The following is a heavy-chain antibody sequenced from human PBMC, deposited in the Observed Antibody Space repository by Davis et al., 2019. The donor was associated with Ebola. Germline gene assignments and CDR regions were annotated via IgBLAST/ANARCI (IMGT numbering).Heavy chain of an antibody. D-gene: IGHD3-10*01. J-gene: IGHJ5*02. Sequence: GGSLRLSCAASGFTFSSYGMHWVRQAPGKGLEWVAVISYDGSNKYYADSVKGRFTISRDNSKNTLYLQMNSLRAEDTAVYYCARDLNVLLWFGELLSNNWFDPWGQGTLVTVSS. CDR2: ISYDGSNK. CDR1: GFTFSSYG. V-gene: IGHV3-30*03. CDR3: ARDLNVLLWFGELLSNNWFDP.